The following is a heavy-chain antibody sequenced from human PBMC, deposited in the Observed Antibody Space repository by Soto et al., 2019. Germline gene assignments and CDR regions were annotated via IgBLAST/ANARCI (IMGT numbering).Heavy chain of an antibody. Sequence: PSETLSLTCAVYGGSFSGYYWSWIRQPPGKGLEWIGEINHSGSTNYNPSLKSRVTSRNTTYMELSDLRVEDTAVYYCARVRVPADWLDPWGQGTLVTVSS. CDR1: GGSFSGYY. CDR3: ARVRVPADWLDP. CDR2: INHSGST. V-gene: IGHV4-34*01. J-gene: IGHJ5*02.